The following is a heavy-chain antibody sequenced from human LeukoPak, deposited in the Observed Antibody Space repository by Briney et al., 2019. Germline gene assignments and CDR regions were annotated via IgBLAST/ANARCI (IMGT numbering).Heavy chain of an antibody. CDR2: ISYDGSNK. Sequence: PGGSLRLSCAASGFTFSSYGMHWVRQAPGKGLEWVAVISYDGSNKYYADSVKGRFTISRDNSKNTLYLQMNSLRAEDTAVYYCAKDAFRKLVDWFDPWGQGTLVTVSS. CDR3: AKDAFRKLVDWFDP. D-gene: IGHD6-6*01. CDR1: GFTFSSYG. J-gene: IGHJ5*02. V-gene: IGHV3-30*18.